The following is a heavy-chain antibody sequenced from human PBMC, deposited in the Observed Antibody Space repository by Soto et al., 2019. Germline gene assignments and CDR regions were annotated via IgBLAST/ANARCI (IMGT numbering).Heavy chain of an antibody. V-gene: IGHV3-23*01. J-gene: IGHJ4*02. CDR2: ITSSGGST. D-gene: IGHD1-20*01. Sequence: EVQLLESGGGLVQHGGSLSLSCAASGFTFSSYGMSWVRQAPGKGLEWVSSITSSGGSTYYADSVKGRFTISRDNSKNTLYLQMNSLRAEDTAVYYCAKVGITGTKYFESWGQGTLVTVSS. CDR3: AKVGITGTKYFES. CDR1: GFTFSSYG.